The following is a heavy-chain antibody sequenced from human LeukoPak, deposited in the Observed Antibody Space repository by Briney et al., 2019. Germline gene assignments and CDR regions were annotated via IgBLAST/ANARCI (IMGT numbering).Heavy chain of an antibody. D-gene: IGHD5-18*01. CDR1: GGSISNYY. J-gene: IGHJ4*02. CDR2: IYYSGST. CDR3: ARHLGYSYGYYFDY. Sequence: SETLSLTCTVSGGSISNYYWSWIRQPPGKGLEWIGYIYYSGSTNYNPSLKSRVIISVDTSKNQFSLKLSSVTAADTAVYYCARHLGYSYGYYFDYWGQGTLVTVSS. V-gene: IGHV4-59*08.